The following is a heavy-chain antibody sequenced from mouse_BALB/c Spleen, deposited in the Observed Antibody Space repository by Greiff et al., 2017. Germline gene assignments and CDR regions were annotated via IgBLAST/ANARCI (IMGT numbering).Heavy chain of an antibody. J-gene: IGHJ1*01. CDR2: IWAGGST. D-gene: IGHD1-1*01. CDR3: ANYYGSSYWYFDV. CDR1: GFSLTSYG. V-gene: IGHV2-9*02. Sequence: QVQLKESGPGLVAPSQSLSITCTVSGFSLTSYGVHWVRQPPGKGLEWLGVIWAGGSTNYNSALMSRLSISKDNSKSQVFLKMNSLQTDDTAMYYCANYYGSSYWYFDVWGAGTTVTVSS.